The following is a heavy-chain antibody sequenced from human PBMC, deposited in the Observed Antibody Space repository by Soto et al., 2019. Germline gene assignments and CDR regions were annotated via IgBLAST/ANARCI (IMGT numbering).Heavy chain of an antibody. CDR1: GGTFNKYA. D-gene: IGHD4-17*01. CDR2: ITPLFGTP. Sequence: GASVKVSCKASGGTFNKYAIDWVRQAPGQGLEWMGGITPLFGTPNYAQRFQGRVTISADEVTSTAYMELRSLRSDDTGVYYCARQFDYDTSGYDYAYWGQGTLVTVSS. J-gene: IGHJ4*02. CDR3: ARQFDYDTSGYDYAY. V-gene: IGHV1-69*13.